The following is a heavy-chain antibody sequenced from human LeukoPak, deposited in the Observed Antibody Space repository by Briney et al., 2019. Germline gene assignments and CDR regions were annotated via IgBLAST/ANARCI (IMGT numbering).Heavy chain of an antibody. CDR3: ASHPYYGSGEGCYFDY. CDR1: GFTFSDYY. CDR2: ISSSGSTI. V-gene: IGHV3-11*01. D-gene: IGHD3-10*01. Sequence: PGGSLRLSCAASGFTFSDYYMSWIRQAPGKGLEWVSYISSSGSTIYYAGSVKGRFTISRDNAKNSLYLQMNSLRAEDTAVYYCASHPYYGSGEGCYFDYWGQGTLVTVSS. J-gene: IGHJ4*02.